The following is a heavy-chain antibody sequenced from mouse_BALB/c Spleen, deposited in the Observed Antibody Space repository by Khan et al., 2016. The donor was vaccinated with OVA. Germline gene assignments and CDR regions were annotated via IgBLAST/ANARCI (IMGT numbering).Heavy chain of an antibody. CDR1: GFSLTSYG. V-gene: IGHV2-2*02. D-gene: IGHD1-1*01. Sequence: VQLQESGPGLVQPSQSLSITCTVSGFSLTSYGVHWVRQSPGKGLEWLGVIWSGGSTDYNAAFISSLSTSKDNSKSHVFCKMNSLQANVTAIYYSARRGYHYGRGAWFPYWGQGTLVTVSA. CDR2: IWSGGST. CDR3: ARRGYHYGRGAWFPY. J-gene: IGHJ3*01.